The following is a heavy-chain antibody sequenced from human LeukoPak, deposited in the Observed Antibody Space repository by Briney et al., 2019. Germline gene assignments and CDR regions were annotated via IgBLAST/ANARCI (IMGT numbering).Heavy chain of an antibody. D-gene: IGHD3-16*02. Sequence: SVKVSCKASGGTFSSYAISWVRQAPGQGLEWMGMIIPILGIANYAQKFQGRVTITADKSTSTAYMELSSLRSEDTAVYYCAREFPTYRSFDYWGQGTLVTVSS. CDR1: GGTFSSYA. CDR2: IIPILGIA. V-gene: IGHV1-69*04. J-gene: IGHJ4*02. CDR3: AREFPTYRSFDY.